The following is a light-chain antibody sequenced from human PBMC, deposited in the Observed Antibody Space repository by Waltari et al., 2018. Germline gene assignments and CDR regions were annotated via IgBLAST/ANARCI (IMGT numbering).Light chain of an antibody. CDR1: QGISNY. V-gene: IGKV1-27*01. J-gene: IGKJ1*01. CDR3: QKYNSAPPWT. Sequence: DIQMTQSPSSLSASVGDRVTITCRASQGISNYLAWYQQKPGKVPKLLIYAASTLQSGVPSRVNGSGSGTDFTLNISSLQPEDVATYYCQKYNSAPPWTFGQGTKVEIK. CDR2: AAS.